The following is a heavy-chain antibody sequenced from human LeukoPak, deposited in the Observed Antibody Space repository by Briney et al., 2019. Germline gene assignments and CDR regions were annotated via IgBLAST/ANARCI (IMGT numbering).Heavy chain of an antibody. Sequence: PGGSLRLSCAASGFTFDDYTMHWVRQAPGKGLEWVSLISWDGGSTYYADSVKGRFTISRDNSKNFLYLQMNSLRTEDTALYYCAKAVSQVYYYGMDVWGQGTTVTVSS. CDR3: AKAVSQVYYYGMDV. CDR1: GFTFDDYT. D-gene: IGHD3-22*01. J-gene: IGHJ6*02. CDR2: ISWDGGST. V-gene: IGHV3-43*01.